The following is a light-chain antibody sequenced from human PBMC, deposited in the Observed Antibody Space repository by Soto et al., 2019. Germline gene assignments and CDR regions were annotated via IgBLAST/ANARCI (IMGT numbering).Light chain of an antibody. CDR2: GAS. CDR1: QGISSF. V-gene: IGKV1-9*01. CDR3: QHLNSYPI. Sequence: DIPLTQSPSFLSASVGDRVTITCRASQGISSFLAWYQQEPGRAPQLLIYGASTLQIGVPSRFSGSGSGTEFTLTISSLQPEDFATYYCQHLNSYPIFGPGTKVDIK. J-gene: IGKJ3*01.